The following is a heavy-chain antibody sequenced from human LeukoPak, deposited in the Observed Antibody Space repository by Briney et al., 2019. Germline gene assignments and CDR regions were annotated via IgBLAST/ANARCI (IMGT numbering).Heavy chain of an antibody. CDR2: MHSAGPA. J-gene: IGHJ3*01. CDR3: ARDPNGDNVGAFVF. V-gene: IGHV3-23*01. Sequence: PGGSLRLSCVGSGFIFSNYALVWVRQAPGTGLEWVSAMHSAGPAFYADSVRGRFIMSRDNSKNTLYLQMSSLRDEDSAIYYCARDPNGDNVGAFVFGGKGKMVTVS. CDR1: GFIFSNYA. D-gene: IGHD4-17*01.